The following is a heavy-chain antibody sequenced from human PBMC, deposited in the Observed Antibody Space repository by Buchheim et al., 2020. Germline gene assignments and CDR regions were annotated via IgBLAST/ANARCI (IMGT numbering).Heavy chain of an antibody. V-gene: IGHV3-74*01. CDR1: GFTFSSYW. J-gene: IGHJ4*02. CDR2: INSDGSST. CDR3: AKGPRFGEPPGY. D-gene: IGHD3-10*01. Sequence: EVQLVESGGGLVQPGGSLRLSCAASGFTFSSYWMHWVRQAPGKGLVWVYRINSDGSSTSYADSVKGRFTISRANAKKRLYRQMNSLRAEDTAVYYCAKGPRFGEPPGYWGQGTL.